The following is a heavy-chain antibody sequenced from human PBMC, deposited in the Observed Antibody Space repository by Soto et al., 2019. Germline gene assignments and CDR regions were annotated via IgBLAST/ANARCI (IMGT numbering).Heavy chain of an antibody. D-gene: IGHD3-10*01. CDR3: ASHPLYYGSGSYYTSYYYGMDV. CDR1: GGSISSYY. CDR2: IYYSGST. V-gene: IGHV4-59*01. Sequence: SETLSLTCTVSGGSISSYYWSWIRQPPGKGLEWIGYIYYSGSTNYNPSLKSRVAISVDTSKNQFSLKLSSVTAADTAVYYCASHPLYYGSGSYYTSYYYGMDVWGQGTTVTVSS. J-gene: IGHJ6*02.